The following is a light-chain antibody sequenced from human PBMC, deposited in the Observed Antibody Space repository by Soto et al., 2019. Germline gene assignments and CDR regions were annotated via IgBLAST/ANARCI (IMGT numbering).Light chain of an antibody. J-gene: IGLJ3*02. CDR2: LESSGSY. V-gene: IGLV4-60*03. CDR3: ETWDSSLWV. CDR1: SGHSTYI. Sequence: QPVLTQSSSASASLGSSVKLTCTLSSGHSTYIIAWHQQQPGKAPRYLMKLESSGSYNKGSGVPDRFSGSSSGADRYLIISNLQSEDEADYYCETWDSSLWVLGGGTQLTVL.